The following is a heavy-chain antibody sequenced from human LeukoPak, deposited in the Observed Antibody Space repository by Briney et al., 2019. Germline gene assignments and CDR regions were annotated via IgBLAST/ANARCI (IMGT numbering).Heavy chain of an antibody. CDR1: RFTFSSYS. D-gene: IGHD6-13*01. V-gene: IGHV3-21*01. CDR3: AREMRGYSSSCSDY. J-gene: IGHJ4*02. Sequence: GGSLRLSCAASRFTFSSYSMTWVRQAPGKGLEWVSSISSSSTYIYYADSVKGRFTISRDNAKNSLYLQMNSLRAEDTAVYYCAREMRGYSSSCSDYWGQGTLVTVSS. CDR2: ISSSSTYI.